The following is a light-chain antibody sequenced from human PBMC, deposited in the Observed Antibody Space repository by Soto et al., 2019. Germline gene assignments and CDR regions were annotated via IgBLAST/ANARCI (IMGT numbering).Light chain of an antibody. V-gene: IGKV3-20*01. Sequence: EIVLTQSPGTLSLSPGERATLSCRASRSVSSTYLAWYQQKPGQAPRLLIYGGSSRATGIPDRFSGSGSGTDFTLTISRLEPEDFAVYYCQQYGNSPPPWTFGXGT. CDR1: RSVSSTY. J-gene: IGKJ1*01. CDR3: QQYGNSPPPWT. CDR2: GGS.